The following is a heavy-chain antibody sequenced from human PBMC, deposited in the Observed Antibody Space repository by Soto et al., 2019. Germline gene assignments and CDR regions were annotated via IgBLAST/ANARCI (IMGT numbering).Heavy chain of an antibody. J-gene: IGHJ3*02. Sequence: QVQLVQSGAEVKKSGASVKVSCKASGYTFTAYYIHWVRQAPGQGLEWMGWINPNSGGPNYAQKFQARVTMTRDTSIATAHMELRWLRSDDTAVYYCARGNYYDSSGYFYVFDIWGQGTMVTVSS. V-gene: IGHV1-2*02. CDR1: GYTFTAYY. CDR3: ARGNYYDSSGYFYVFDI. CDR2: INPNSGGP. D-gene: IGHD3-22*01.